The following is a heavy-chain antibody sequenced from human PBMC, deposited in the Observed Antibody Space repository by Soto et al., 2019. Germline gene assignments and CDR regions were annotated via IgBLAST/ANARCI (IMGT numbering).Heavy chain of an antibody. V-gene: IGHV4-39*01. J-gene: IGHJ5*02. Sequence: PSDTLSLTCTCSGGSISSSSYYWGWILHPPGKGLEWIGSIYYSGSTYDNPSLKGRVTISVDTSKNQFSLKLSSVTAADTAVYYCATHYDILTGYSPNWFDPWGQGTLVTVSS. CDR3: ATHYDILTGYSPNWFDP. CDR1: GGSISSSSYY. D-gene: IGHD3-9*01. CDR2: IYYSGST.